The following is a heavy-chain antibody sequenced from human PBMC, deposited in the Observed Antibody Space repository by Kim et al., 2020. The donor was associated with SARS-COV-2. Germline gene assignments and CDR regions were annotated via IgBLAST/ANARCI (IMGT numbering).Heavy chain of an antibody. V-gene: IGHV4-39*07. Sequence: SETLSLTCTVSGGSISSSSYYWGWIRQPPGKGLEWIGSIYYSGSTYYNPSLKSRVTISVDTSKNQFSLKLSSVTAADTAVYYCARWGPGMATIVKEEGLYYFDYWGQGTLVTVSS. CDR1: GGSISSSSYY. J-gene: IGHJ4*02. CDR3: ARWGPGMATIVKEEGLYYFDY. CDR2: IYYSGST. D-gene: IGHD5-12*01.